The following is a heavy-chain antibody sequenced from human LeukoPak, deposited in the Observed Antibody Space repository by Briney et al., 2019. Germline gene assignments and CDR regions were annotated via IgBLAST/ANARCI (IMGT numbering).Heavy chain of an antibody. CDR2: INHSGST. D-gene: IGHD6-13*01. J-gene: IGHJ4*02. CDR1: GGSFRGYY. Sequence: KPSETLSLTCAVYGGSFRGYYWSWVRQPPGKGLEWIGEINHSGSTNYNPSLKSRVTISVATSKNQFSLKLSSVTAADTAVYYCARGPGIAAAVDGAYFDYWGQGTLVTVSS. V-gene: IGHV4-34*01. CDR3: ARGPGIAAAVDGAYFDY.